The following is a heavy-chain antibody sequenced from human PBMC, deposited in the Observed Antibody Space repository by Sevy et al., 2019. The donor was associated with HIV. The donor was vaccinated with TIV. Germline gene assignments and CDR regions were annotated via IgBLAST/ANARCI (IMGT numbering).Heavy chain of an antibody. J-gene: IGHJ6*03. CDR2: ISAYNGNT. CDR3: ARVNLEIAAAGYYYYYMDV. Sequence: ASVKVSCKASGYTFTSYGISWVRQAPGQGLEWMGWISAYNGNTNYAQKLQGRVTMTTDISTSTAYMELRSLRSDDTAVYYCARVNLEIAAAGYYYYYMDVWGKGTTVTVSS. V-gene: IGHV1-18*04. CDR1: GYTFTSYG. D-gene: IGHD6-13*01.